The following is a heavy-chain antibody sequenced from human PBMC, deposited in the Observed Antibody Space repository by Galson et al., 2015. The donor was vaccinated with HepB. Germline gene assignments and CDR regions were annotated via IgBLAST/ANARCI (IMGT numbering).Heavy chain of an antibody. CDR1: GFRLSSYS. CDR3: ARENGRQLALDY. Sequence: SLRLSCAASGFRLSSYSMNWVRQAPGKGLEWVSSIHSSGFYKYYAGSVKGRFTISRDNARNSLYLQMSSLRVEDTAVYYCARENGRQLALDYWGQGTLVTVSS. D-gene: IGHD6-13*01. J-gene: IGHJ4*02. CDR2: IHSSGFYK. V-gene: IGHV3-21*01.